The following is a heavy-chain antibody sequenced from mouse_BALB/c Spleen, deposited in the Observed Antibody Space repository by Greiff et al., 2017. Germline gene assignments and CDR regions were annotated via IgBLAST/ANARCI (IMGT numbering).Heavy chain of an antibody. V-gene: IGHV14-1*02. CDR1: GFNIKDYY. Sequence: EVQLQQSGAELVRPGALVKLSCKASGFNIKDYYMHWVKQRPEQGLEWIGWIDPENGNTIYDPKFQGKASITADTSSNTAYLQLSSLTSEDTAVYYCARGYMDYWGQGTSVTVSS. J-gene: IGHJ4*01. CDR2: IDPENGNT. CDR3: ARGYMDY.